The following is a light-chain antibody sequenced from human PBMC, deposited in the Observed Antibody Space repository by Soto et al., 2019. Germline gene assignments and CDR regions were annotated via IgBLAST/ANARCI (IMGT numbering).Light chain of an antibody. V-gene: IGKV1-39*01. CDR1: QSISSY. CDR3: QQSYSTPLT. Sequence: DIQMTQSPSSLSASVGDRVTITCRASQSISSYLNWYQQKPGKAPKLLIYAASSLQSGVPSRFSGSGSGTDFIITISSLQPEDFATYYCQQSYSTPLTFGGGTKVEIK. CDR2: AAS. J-gene: IGKJ4*01.